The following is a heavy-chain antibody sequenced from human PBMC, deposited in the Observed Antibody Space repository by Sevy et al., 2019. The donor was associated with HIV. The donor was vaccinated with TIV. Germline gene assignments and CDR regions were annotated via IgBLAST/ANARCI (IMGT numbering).Heavy chain of an antibody. D-gene: IGHD6-19*01. CDR1: GGPISSGAYY. CDR2: IFYSGST. CDR3: ARGAAVAGSFYFDY. V-gene: IGHV4-31*03. J-gene: IGHJ4*02. Sequence: SETLSLTCTVSGGPISSGAYYWNWFRQHPGKGLEWIGYIFYSGSTYYNPSLKSRLTISIETSKNQFSLKLSSVSAADTAVYYCARGAAVAGSFYFDYWGQGTLVTVSS.